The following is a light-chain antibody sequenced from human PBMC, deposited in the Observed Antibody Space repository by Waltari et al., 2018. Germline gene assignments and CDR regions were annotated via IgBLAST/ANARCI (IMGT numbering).Light chain of an antibody. J-gene: IGKJ1*01. CDR2: LGS. CDR1: QSLLHSNGYNY. V-gene: IGKV2-28*01. Sequence: DIVMTLSPLSLPVTPGEPASISCRSSQSLLHSNGYNYLDWYLQKPGQSPQLLIYLGSNRASGVPDRFSGSGSGTDFTLKISRVEAEDVGVYYCMQALQVGTFGQGTKVEIK. CDR3: MQALQVGT.